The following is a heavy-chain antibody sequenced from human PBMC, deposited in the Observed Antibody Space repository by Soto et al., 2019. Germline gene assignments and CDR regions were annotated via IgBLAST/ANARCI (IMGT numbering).Heavy chain of an antibody. V-gene: IGHV4-59*08. Sequence: QVQLQESGPGLVKPSETLSLTCTVSGGSISSYYWSWIRQPPGKGLEWIGYIYYSGSTNYNPSLKSRVTISVDTSKNQSSLKLSSVTAADTAVYYCARRYCSGGSCYPFDYWGQGTLVTVSS. J-gene: IGHJ4*02. D-gene: IGHD2-15*01. CDR2: IYYSGST. CDR1: GGSISSYY. CDR3: ARRYCSGGSCYPFDY.